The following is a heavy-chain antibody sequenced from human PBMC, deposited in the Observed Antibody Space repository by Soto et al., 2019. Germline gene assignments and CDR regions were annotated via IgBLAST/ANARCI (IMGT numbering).Heavy chain of an antibody. CDR3: ARHHGPTTSENWFDP. V-gene: IGHV1-18*01. J-gene: IGHJ5*02. CDR2: ISTYSGDT. D-gene: IGHD5-12*01. CDR1: GYTFFTYD. Sequence: QVHLVQSGVEVKTPGASVKVSCQASGYTFFTYDISWVRQAPGQGLEWMGWISTYSGDTKYAQKFQSRVTMTTDTSTTTAYLERRSLRSDETAVYYCARHHGPTTSENWFDPWGQGTLVTVSS.